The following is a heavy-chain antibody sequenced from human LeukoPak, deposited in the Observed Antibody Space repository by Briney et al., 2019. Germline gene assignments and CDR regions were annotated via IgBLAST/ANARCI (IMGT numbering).Heavy chain of an antibody. V-gene: IGHV1-18*01. J-gene: IGHJ6*03. Sequence: ASVKVSCKASGYTFTSYGISWVRQAPGQGLEWMGWISAYNGNTNYAQKLQGRVTMTTDTSTSTAYMELRSLRSDDTAVYYCARVILWFGESPYYMDVWGKGTTVTVSS. CDR1: GYTFTSYG. D-gene: IGHD3-10*01. CDR3: ARVILWFGESPYYMDV. CDR2: ISAYNGNT.